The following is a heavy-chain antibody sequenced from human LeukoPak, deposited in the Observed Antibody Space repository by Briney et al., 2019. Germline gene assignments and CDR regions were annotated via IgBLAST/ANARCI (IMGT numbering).Heavy chain of an antibody. CDR3: ARTRLVGAPKGYFDY. CDR2: IYHSGST. D-gene: IGHD1-26*01. V-gene: IGHV4-38-2*01. CDR1: GYSISSGYY. J-gene: IGHJ4*02. Sequence: SETLSLTCVVSGYSISSGYYWGWIRQPPGKGLEWIGSIYHSGSTYYNPSLKSRVTMSVDTSKNQFSLKLSSVTAADTAVYYCARTRLVGAPKGYFDYWGQGTLVTVSS.